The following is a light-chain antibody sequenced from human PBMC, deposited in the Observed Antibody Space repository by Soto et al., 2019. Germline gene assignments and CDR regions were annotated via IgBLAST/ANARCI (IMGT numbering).Light chain of an antibody. CDR2: GAS. CDR1: QSVSSNY. Sequence: EIVLTKSPGTMSLSPGERATLSCRASQSVSSNYLAWYQQKPGQAPRLLIYGASSRSTGIPDRFSGSGSGTDFPLTISRLEPEEFAVYYCQQNDSSKWTFGQGKKVEIQ. CDR3: QQNDSSKWT. J-gene: IGKJ1*01. V-gene: IGKV3-20*01.